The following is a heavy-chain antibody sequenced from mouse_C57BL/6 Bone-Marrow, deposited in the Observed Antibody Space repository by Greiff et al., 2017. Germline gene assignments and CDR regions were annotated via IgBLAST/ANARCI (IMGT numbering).Heavy chain of an antibody. D-gene: IGHD1-1*01. CDR2: INPSTGGT. CDR1: GYSFTGYY. J-gene: IGHJ4*01. V-gene: IGHV1-42*01. CDR3: ARGGGGSGDVYAMDY. Sequence: EVQLQQSGPELVKPGASVKISCKASGYSFTGYYMNWVKQSPEKSLEWIGEINPSTGGTTYNQKFKAKATLTVDKSSSTAYMQLKSLTSENSAVYYCARGGGGSGDVYAMDYWGQGTSVPVSS.